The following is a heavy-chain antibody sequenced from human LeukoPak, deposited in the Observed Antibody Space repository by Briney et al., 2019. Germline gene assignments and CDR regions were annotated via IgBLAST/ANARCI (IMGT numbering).Heavy chain of an antibody. V-gene: IGHV3-7*03. Sequence: GGSLRLSCAASGFTFSSYWMSWVRQAPGKGLEWVANIKQDGSEKYYVDSVKGRFTISRDNAKNSLYLQMNSLRAEDTAVYYCAKDEWAVVVPAASDYWGQGTLVTVSS. CDR1: GFTFSSYW. CDR2: IKQDGSEK. CDR3: AKDEWAVVVPAASDY. J-gene: IGHJ4*02. D-gene: IGHD2-2*01.